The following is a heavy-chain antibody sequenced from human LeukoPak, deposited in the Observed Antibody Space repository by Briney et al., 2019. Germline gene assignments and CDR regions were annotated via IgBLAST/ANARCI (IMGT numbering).Heavy chain of an antibody. CDR3: ARDQYSRGRYYYDSSGQVVGGYFDY. CDR2: INPNSGGT. CDR1: GYTFTGYY. Sequence: GASVKVSCKASGYTFTGYYMHWVRQAPGQGLEWMGWINPNSGGTNYAQKLQGRVTMTTDTSTSTAYMELRSLRSDDTAVYYCARDQYSRGRYYYDSSGQVVGGYFDYWGQGTLVTVSS. D-gene: IGHD3-22*01. J-gene: IGHJ4*02. V-gene: IGHV1-2*02.